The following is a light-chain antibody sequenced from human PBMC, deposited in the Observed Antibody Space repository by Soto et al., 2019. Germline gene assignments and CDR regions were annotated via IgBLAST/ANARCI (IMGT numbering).Light chain of an antibody. CDR1: QSISSSY. V-gene: IGKV3-20*01. CDR3: QQYGSSPWT. CDR2: GAS. J-gene: IGKJ1*01. Sequence: EIVLTQSPGTLSLSPGERATLSCRASQSISSSYLAWYQQKPGQAPRLLIYGASSRATGIPDRISGSGSGTDFNLTISRLEAEDFAVYYCQQYGSSPWTFGQGTKVEIK.